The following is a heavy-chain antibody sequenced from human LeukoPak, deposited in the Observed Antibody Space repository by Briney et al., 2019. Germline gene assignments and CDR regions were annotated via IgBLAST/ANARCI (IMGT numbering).Heavy chain of an antibody. CDR3: ARGRGEGRGISMVRGVRAPSYNWFDP. J-gene: IGHJ5*02. D-gene: IGHD3-10*01. CDR2: IYYYRGST. Sequence: SETLSLTCTVSGGSISSSTYFWGWIRQPPGKGLEWLGCIYYYRGSTYYNPSLKRRVTISGDTSKNEFSLRLSSVTAADTAVYYCARGRGEGRGISMVRGVRAPSYNWFDPWGHGTLVTVSS. CDR1: GGSISSSTYF. V-gene: IGHV4-39*07.